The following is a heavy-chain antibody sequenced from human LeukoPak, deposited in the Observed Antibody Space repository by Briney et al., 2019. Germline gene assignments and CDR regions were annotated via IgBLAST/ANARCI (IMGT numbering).Heavy chain of an antibody. V-gene: IGHV4-59*12. CDR2: IYYSGST. CDR1: GGSISSYY. CDR3: ARGRVTIFGVVIPYYFDY. D-gene: IGHD3-3*01. J-gene: IGHJ4*02. Sequence: SETLSLTCTVSGGSISSYYWSWIRQPPGKGLEWIGYIYYSGSTNYNPSLKSRVTISVDTSKNQFSLKLSSVTAADTAVYYCARGRVTIFGVVIPYYFDYWGQGTLVTVSS.